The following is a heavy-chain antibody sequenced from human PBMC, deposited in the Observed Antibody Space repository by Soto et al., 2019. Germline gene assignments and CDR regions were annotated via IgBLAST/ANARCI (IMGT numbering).Heavy chain of an antibody. J-gene: IGHJ6*02. V-gene: IGHV4-34*12. CDR2: IIHSEST. D-gene: IGHD1-26*01. Sequence: SETLSLTCAVYGGSFSAYYWSWVRQPPGKGLEWIGEIIHSESTKYNPSLKSRVTISVDTSKNQFSLKLSSVTAADTAVYYCARQRPSDGRWEFANYYGMDVWGQGTPVTVSS. CDR3: ARQRPSDGRWEFANYYGMDV. CDR1: GGSFSAYY.